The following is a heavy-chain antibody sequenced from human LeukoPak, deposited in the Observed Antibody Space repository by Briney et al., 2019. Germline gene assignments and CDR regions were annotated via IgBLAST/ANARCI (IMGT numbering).Heavy chain of an antibody. CDR3: ARDYYSSSRNNWFDP. Sequence: ASVKVSCKASGYTFTSYGISWVRQAPGQGLEWMGWVSGYNGNTKYGQKIQGRVTMTTDTSTSTAYMELRSLRPDDTAVYYCARDYYSSSRNNWFDPWGQGTLVTVSS. CDR1: GYTFTSYG. J-gene: IGHJ5*02. CDR2: VSGYNGNT. D-gene: IGHD6-6*01. V-gene: IGHV1-18*01.